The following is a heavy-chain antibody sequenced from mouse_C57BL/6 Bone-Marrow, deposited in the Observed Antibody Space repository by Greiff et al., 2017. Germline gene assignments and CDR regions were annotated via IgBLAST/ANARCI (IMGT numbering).Heavy chain of an antibody. V-gene: IGHV14-4*01. CDR2: IDPENGDT. J-gene: IGHJ2*01. D-gene: IGHD1-1*01. CDR1: GFNIKDDY. CDR3: TTDDGNSSRDY. Sequence: VQLQQSGAELVRPGASVKLSCTASGFNIKDDYMHWVKQRPEQGLEWIGWIDPENGDTEYASKFQGKATITADTSSNTAYLQLSSLTSEDTAVYYCTTDDGNSSRDYWGQGTTLTGSS.